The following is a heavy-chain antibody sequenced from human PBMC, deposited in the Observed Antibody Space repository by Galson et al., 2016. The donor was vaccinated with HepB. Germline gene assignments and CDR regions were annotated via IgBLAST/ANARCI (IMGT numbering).Heavy chain of an antibody. J-gene: IGHJ3*02. CDR1: GGSINSGGYY. CDR2: IYYTGST. Sequence: TLSLTCSVSGGSINSGGYYWTWIRQHPGKGLEWIGYIYYTGSTFYNPSLKSRTTISVDTSKNQFSLKLGSVTAADSAVYYCAGDPNFVRSRGVFDIWGHGTMVTVSS. CDR3: AGDPNFVRSRGVFDI. V-gene: IGHV4-31*03. D-gene: IGHD2/OR15-2a*01.